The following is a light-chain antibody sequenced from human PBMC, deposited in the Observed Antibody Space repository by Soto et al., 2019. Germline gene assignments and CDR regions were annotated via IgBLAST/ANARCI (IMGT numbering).Light chain of an antibody. CDR1: SSDVGGYNF. J-gene: IGLJ1*01. Sequence: QSVLTQPASVTGSPGQSITISCTGTSSDVGGYNFVSWYQQHPGKAPKLMIYEVSNRPSGVSNRFSGSKSGNPASLTISGLQAEDEADYYCSSYTSSSTLNVFGTGTKVTAL. CDR3: SSYTSSSTLNV. CDR2: EVS. V-gene: IGLV2-14*01.